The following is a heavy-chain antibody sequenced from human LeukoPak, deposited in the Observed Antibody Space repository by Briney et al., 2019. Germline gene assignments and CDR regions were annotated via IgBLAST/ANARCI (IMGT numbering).Heavy chain of an antibody. Sequence: ASVKVSCKASGYTFTGYYMRWVRQAPGQGLEWMGWINPNSGGTNYAQKFQGRVTMTRDTSISTAYMELSRLRSDDTAVYYCASQEGYCSSTSCFTGYYGMDVWGQGTTVTVSS. CDR1: GYTFTGYY. D-gene: IGHD2-2*02. CDR3: ASQEGYCSSTSCFTGYYGMDV. J-gene: IGHJ6*02. CDR2: INPNSGGT. V-gene: IGHV1-2*02.